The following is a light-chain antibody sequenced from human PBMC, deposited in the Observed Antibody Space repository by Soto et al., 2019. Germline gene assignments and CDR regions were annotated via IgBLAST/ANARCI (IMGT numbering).Light chain of an antibody. Sequence: EMVLTQFPGTLSLSPLEIAARSFMGSQSVSSNYLAWYQQRPGQPPNLLIFGASNRAPGIPDRFSGSGSGTDFTLTISSLKPEDFATYYCQQYYSYPQTFGGGTKVDIK. CDR1: QSVSSNY. V-gene: IGKV3-20*01. CDR2: GAS. J-gene: IGKJ4*01. CDR3: QQYYSYPQT.